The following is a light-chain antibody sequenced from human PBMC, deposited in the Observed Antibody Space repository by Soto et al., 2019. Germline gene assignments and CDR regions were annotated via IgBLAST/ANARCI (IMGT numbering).Light chain of an antibody. Sequence: EIVLTQSPGTLSLSPGEIATLSCSASQSVSSDSLAWYQHKLGQAPRLLIYGASTRATGIPDRFSGSGSGTDFTLTISRLEPEDFAVFYCQQYGSSPQTFGQGTKVDIK. V-gene: IGKV3-20*01. CDR3: QQYGSSPQT. CDR2: GAS. CDR1: QSVSSDS. J-gene: IGKJ1*01.